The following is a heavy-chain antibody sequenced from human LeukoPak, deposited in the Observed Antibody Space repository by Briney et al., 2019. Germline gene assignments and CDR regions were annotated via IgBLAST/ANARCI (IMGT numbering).Heavy chain of an antibody. CDR3: ARDLQWLVLDDAFDI. CDR1: GYTVTELS. D-gene: IGHD6-19*01. J-gene: IGHJ3*02. Sequence: ASVKVSCRVSGYTVTELSMHWVRQAPGKGLEWMGGLDPEDGETIYAQKFQGRVTMTEDTSTDTAYMELRSLRSDDTAVYYCARDLQWLVLDDAFDIWGQGTMVTVSS. V-gene: IGHV1-24*01. CDR2: LDPEDGET.